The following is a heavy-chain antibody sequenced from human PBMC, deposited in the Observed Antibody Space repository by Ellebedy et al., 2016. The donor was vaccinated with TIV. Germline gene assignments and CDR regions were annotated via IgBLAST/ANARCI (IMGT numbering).Heavy chain of an antibody. CDR2: IDPSDSYT. CDR1: GYTFTSYW. J-gene: IGHJ4*02. Sequence: PGRSLRLSCKRSGYTFTSYWISWVRQMPGKGLEWMGRIDPSDSYTNYSPSFQGHVTLSADKSISTAYLQWSSLKASDTAMYYCASLRDGYNPFDYWGQGTLVTVSS. CDR3: ASLRDGYNPFDY. V-gene: IGHV5-10-1*01. D-gene: IGHD5-24*01.